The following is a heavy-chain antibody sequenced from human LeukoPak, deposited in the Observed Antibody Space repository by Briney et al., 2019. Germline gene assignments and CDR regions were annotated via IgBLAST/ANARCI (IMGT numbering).Heavy chain of an antibody. CDR2: INPNSGDT. J-gene: IGHJ4*02. CDR3: SRRGDFQAFDY. V-gene: IGHV1-2*02. Sequence: ASVRVSCKTSGYTFTDYYIHWVRQAPGQGLEWMGWINPNSGDTNYAQKYQGRVTMTRDTSTSTAYMELNRLTSDDAAVYYCSRRGDFQAFDYWGQGTLVTVSS. CDR1: GYTFTDYY. D-gene: IGHD3-3*01.